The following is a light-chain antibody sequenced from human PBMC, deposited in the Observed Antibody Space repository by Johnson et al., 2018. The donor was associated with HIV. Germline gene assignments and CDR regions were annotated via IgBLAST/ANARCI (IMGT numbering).Light chain of an antibody. V-gene: IGLV1-51*01. CDR1: NSNIGSNY. CDR3: GTWDSSLSASYV. Sequence: QSVLTQPPSVSAAPGKKVTISCSGSNSNIGSNYVSWYQQLPGTAPKLLIYDNNKRPSGIPDRFSGSKSGTSATLGITGIQNGDEADYYCGTWDSSLSASYVFGTGTKVTVL. J-gene: IGLJ1*01. CDR2: DNN.